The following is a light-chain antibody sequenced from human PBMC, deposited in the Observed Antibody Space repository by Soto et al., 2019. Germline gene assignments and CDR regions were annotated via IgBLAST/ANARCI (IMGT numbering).Light chain of an antibody. CDR1: QSVSSY. CDR2: DAS. CDR3: HRTWT. V-gene: IGKV3-11*01. Sequence: EIVLTQSPATVAFSPGEKTTLSCRASQSVSSYLAWYQQKPGQAPRLLIYDASNRATGIPARFSGSGSGTDFTLTISILEPEDFAVYYCHRTWTFCQGTKV. J-gene: IGKJ1*01.